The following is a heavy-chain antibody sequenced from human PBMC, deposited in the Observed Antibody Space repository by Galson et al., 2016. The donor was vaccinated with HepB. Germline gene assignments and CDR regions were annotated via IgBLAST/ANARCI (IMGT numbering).Heavy chain of an antibody. D-gene: IGHD4-17*01. CDR2: VHYDVDTT. V-gene: IGHV3-23*01. J-gene: IGHJ4*02. Sequence: SLRLSCAASGFTFSNYPMSWVRQAAGKGLEWVSSVHYDVDTTYYSDTVEGRFTIVRDQSKNTLYLQMNSLRVEDTAVYYCAKTYGDYHIGQWDYWGQGTLVSVSS. CDR1: GFTFSNYP. CDR3: AKTYGDYHIGQWDY.